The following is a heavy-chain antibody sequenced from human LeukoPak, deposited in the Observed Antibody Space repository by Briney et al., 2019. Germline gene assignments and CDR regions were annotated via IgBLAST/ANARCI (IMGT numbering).Heavy chain of an antibody. J-gene: IGHJ3*02. CDR2: ISSSSSYI. D-gene: IGHD4-17*01. Sequence: PGGSLRLSCAASGFTFSSYGMSWVRQAPGKGLEWVSSISSSSSYIYYADSVKGRFTISRDNAKNSLYLQMNSLRAEDTAVYYCARGAADYGDYFDAFDIWGQGTMVTVSS. CDR1: GFTFSSYG. CDR3: ARGAADYGDYFDAFDI. V-gene: IGHV3-21*01.